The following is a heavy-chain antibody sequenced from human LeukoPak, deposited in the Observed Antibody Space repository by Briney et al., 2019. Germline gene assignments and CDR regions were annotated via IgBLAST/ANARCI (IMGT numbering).Heavy chain of an antibody. J-gene: IGHJ4*02. D-gene: IGHD3-22*01. V-gene: IGHV5-51*01. CDR3: ARHWPDSSSPLDY. CDR2: VYPGDSDT. CDR1: GYSFSSYR. Sequence: GESLKISCKSSGYSFSSYRIAWVRQMPGKAPEWMGIVYPGDSDTRYSPSFQGRVTFSADKSISTAFLQWSSLKASDTAMYFCARHWPDSSSPLDYWGQGTLVTVSS.